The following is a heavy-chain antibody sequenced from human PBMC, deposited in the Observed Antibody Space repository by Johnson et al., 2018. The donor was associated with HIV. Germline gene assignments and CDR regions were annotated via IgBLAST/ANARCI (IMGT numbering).Heavy chain of an antibody. D-gene: IGHD6-13*01. J-gene: IGHJ3*01. CDR1: GFTFSSYA. Sequence: QVQLVESGGGVVQPGRSLRLSCAASGFTFSSYAMHWVRQAPGKGLEWVAVISYDGSNKYYADSVKGRFTISRDNSKNSLYLQMNSLRAEDTAVYYCARDGESQQLPLGDAFDFGGQGTMVTVSS. CDR3: ARDGESQQLPLGDAFDF. V-gene: IGHV3-30-3*01. CDR2: ISYDGSNK.